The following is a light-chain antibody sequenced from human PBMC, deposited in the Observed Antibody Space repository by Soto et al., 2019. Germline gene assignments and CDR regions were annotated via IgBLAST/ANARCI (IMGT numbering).Light chain of an antibody. CDR3: HQHDKWPPIT. V-gene: IGKV3-20*01. J-gene: IGKJ5*01. CDR1: QSVSSSY. Sequence: VLTQSPGTLSLSPGDSATLSWRGSQSVSSSYLAWNQQKPGQAPRLLIYGASSRATGIPDTFSGSGSGTDFTPTISRLEPEDFAVYYCHQHDKWPPITCGQGTRLEIK. CDR2: GAS.